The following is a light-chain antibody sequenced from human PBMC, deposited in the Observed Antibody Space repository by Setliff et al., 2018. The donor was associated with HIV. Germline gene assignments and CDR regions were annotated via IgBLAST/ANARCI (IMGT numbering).Light chain of an antibody. CDR1: SGDVGRYNL. CDR2: QAS. J-gene: IGLJ1*01. V-gene: IGLV2-23*01. Sequence: QSALTQPASVSGSPGQSITISCTGTSGDVGRYNLVWWYQQQPGKPPKLMIYQASKRPSGVSNRFSGSKSGNTASLTISGLQAEDEADYYCCSNTGSNTYVFGTGTKVTVL. CDR3: CSNTGSNTYV.